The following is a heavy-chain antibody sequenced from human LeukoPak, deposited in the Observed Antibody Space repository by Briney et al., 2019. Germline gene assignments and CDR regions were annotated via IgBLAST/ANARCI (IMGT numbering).Heavy chain of an antibody. Sequence: PGGSLRLSCAASGFTFSSYWMSWVRQPPGKGLEWMANMKEDGSEKYYVDSVKGRFTISRDNARNSLHLEMSSLRPEDTAVYYCARDDSTGGVYFAWWGQGTLVTVSS. J-gene: IGHJ4*02. CDR2: MKEDGSEK. CDR3: ARDDSTGGVYFAW. V-gene: IGHV3-7*05. CDR1: GFTFSSYW. D-gene: IGHD4-17*01.